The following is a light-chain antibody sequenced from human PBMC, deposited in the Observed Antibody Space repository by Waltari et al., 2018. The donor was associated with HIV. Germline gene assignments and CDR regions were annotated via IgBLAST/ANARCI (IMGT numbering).Light chain of an antibody. CDR1: ESIRTE. Sequence: EIVLTQSPATLSLSPGQRATLSCRASESIRTELAWYQQKPVQAPRLFIYDASNRATGIPGRFSGRGSGTDFTLTISSLEPEDFAMYYCQQRNTWITFGQGTRLEI. CDR3: QQRNTWIT. V-gene: IGKV3-11*01. CDR2: DAS. J-gene: IGKJ5*01.